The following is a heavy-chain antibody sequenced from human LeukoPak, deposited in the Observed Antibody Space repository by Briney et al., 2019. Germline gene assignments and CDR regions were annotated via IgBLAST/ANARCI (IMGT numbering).Heavy chain of an antibody. Sequence: GGSLRLSCAASGFTFSSYLMHCGREAPGKGLVWVSRINSDGSSTSYADSVKGRFTISRDNSKNTVYLQMDSLRFEDAAVYYCAQDLAYIRFANWGQGTLVTVSS. D-gene: IGHD1-1*01. J-gene: IGHJ4*02. V-gene: IGHV3-74*01. CDR3: AQDLAYIRFAN. CDR1: GFTFSSYL. CDR2: INSDGSST.